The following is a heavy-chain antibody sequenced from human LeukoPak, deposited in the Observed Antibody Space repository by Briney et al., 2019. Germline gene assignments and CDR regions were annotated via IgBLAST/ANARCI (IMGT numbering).Heavy chain of an antibody. Sequence: PGGSLRLSRAVSGFTFSSYWMSWVRQAPGKGLEWVANIKQDGSEKYYVDSVKGRFTISRDNAKNSLYLQMNSLRAEDTAVYYCARDRQLDPWGQGTLVTVSS. J-gene: IGHJ5*02. CDR2: IKQDGSEK. CDR1: GFTFSSYW. D-gene: IGHD5-18*01. V-gene: IGHV3-7*01. CDR3: ARDRQLDP.